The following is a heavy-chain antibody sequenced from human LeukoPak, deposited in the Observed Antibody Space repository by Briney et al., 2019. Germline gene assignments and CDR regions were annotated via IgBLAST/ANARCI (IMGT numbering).Heavy chain of an antibody. Sequence: SETLSLTCTVSGDSINTNTYYWGWIRQPPGKGLEWIGTMFYTGRTYYNPSLKSRVTISVDTSKNQFSLKLTSVTAADTAVYYRARLWRCGGDVFDIWGQGTMVTVSS. V-gene: IGHV4-39*01. CDR3: ARLWRCGGDVFDI. CDR2: MFYTGRT. CDR1: GDSINTNTYY. J-gene: IGHJ3*02. D-gene: IGHD2-8*02.